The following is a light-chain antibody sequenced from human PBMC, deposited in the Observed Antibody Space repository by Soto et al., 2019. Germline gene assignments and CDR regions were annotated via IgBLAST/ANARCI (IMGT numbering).Light chain of an antibody. J-gene: IGKJ1*01. CDR2: GAS. CDR1: QSVSSN. Sequence: EIVMTQSPAILSVSPGERATLSCRASQSVSSNLAWYQQKPGQAPRLLIYGASTRATGIPARFSGSGSGTEFTLTISSLQPEDFAVYYCQQYDNWPPWTFGQGTKVEIK. V-gene: IGKV3-15*01. CDR3: QQYDNWPPWT.